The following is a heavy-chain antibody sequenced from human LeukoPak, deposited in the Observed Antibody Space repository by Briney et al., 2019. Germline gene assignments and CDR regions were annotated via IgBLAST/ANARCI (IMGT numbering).Heavy chain of an antibody. CDR1: GFTFSSYW. D-gene: IGHD5-24*01. CDR2: ISGSGGST. Sequence: PGGSLRLSCAASGFTFSSYWMHWVRQAPGKGLEWVSAISGSGGSTYYADSVKGRFTISRDNSENTLYLQMNSLRAEDTAVYYCAKGSKTLDRWRADYWGQGTLVTVSS. CDR3: AKGSKTLDRWRADY. V-gene: IGHV3-23*01. J-gene: IGHJ4*02.